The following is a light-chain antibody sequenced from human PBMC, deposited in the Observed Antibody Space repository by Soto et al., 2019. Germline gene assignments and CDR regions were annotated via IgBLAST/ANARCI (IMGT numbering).Light chain of an antibody. CDR2: DND. J-gene: IGLJ2*01. V-gene: IGLV1-51*01. CDR1: SSNIAKNY. CDR3: ATWDISLSVV. Sequence: QSVLTQPPSVSAAPGQKVTISCSGSSSNIAKNYVYWYQQFPGTAPKLLILDNDKRPSGIPDRFSGSKSGTSATLGITGLQTGDEADYYCATWDISLSVVFGGGTKLTVL.